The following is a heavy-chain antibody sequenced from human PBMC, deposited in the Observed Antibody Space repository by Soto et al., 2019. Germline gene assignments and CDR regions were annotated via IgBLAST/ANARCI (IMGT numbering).Heavy chain of an antibody. CDR3: ARDDFGSDGMDV. Sequence: PSETLSLTCTVSGDSFSNYYWSWIRQPAGKGLEWIGRIYHSGTTNYNPSLKSRLTMPRDTSKNQFSLSLRSVAAADTAVYFGARDDFGSDGMDVWGQGTTVTVYS. CDR1: GDSFSNYY. V-gene: IGHV4-4*07. J-gene: IGHJ6*02. D-gene: IGHD3-10*01. CDR2: IYHSGTT.